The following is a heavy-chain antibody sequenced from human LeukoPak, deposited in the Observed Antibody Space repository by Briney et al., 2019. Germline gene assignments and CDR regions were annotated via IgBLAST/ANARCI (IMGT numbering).Heavy chain of an antibody. D-gene: IGHD2-2*01. V-gene: IGHV5-51*01. Sequence: GESLKISCKGFGYSFISYPIGWARQLPGKGLEWIGILYPGDSDTRYSPSFQGQVTISADKSISTAYLQWSSLKASDTAMYYCARLGYCSSTSCWGVYYFDYWGQGTLVTVSS. J-gene: IGHJ4*02. CDR1: GYSFISYP. CDR3: ARLGYCSSTSCWGVYYFDY. CDR2: LYPGDSDT.